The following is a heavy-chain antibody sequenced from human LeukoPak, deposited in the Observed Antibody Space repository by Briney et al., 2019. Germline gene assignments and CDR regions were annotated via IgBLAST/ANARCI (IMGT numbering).Heavy chain of an antibody. Sequence: GGSLRLSCAASGFTFSNYAMSWVRQAPGKGLEWVSVISGLGGSTYYADSVKGRLAISRDNSKSTLWLQMNSLRADDTAIYYCARDVEARISAAGTFDYWGQGSLVTVSS. J-gene: IGHJ4*02. CDR3: ARDVEARISAAGTFDY. CDR2: ISGLGGST. D-gene: IGHD6-13*01. CDR1: GFTFSNYA. V-gene: IGHV3-23*01.